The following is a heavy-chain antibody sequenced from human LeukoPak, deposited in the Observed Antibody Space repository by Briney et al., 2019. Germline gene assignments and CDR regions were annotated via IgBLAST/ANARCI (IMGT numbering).Heavy chain of an antibody. CDR2: ISYDGSNK. Sequence: PGGSLRLSCAASGFTFSSYGMHWVRQAPGKGLERVAVISYDGSNKYYADSVKGRFTISRDNSKNTLYLQMNSLRAEDTAVYYCAKDLPNGSGFDPWGQGTLVTVSS. CDR1: GFTFSSYG. CDR3: AKDLPNGSGFDP. D-gene: IGHD3-10*01. V-gene: IGHV3-30*18. J-gene: IGHJ5*02.